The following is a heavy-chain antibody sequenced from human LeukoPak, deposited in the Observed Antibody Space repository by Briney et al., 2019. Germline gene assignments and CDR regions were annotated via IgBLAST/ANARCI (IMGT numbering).Heavy chain of an antibody. V-gene: IGHV5-51*01. Sequence: GESLKISCKGSGYSFTSNWIGWVRQMPGKGLEWTGINYPGDSDTRYSPSFQGQFTISADKSISTAYLQWSSLRASDTAMYYCARRGGRYIDYWGQGTLVTVSS. CDR1: GYSFTSNW. CDR2: NYPGDSDT. CDR3: ARRGGRYIDY. D-gene: IGHD1-26*01. J-gene: IGHJ4*02.